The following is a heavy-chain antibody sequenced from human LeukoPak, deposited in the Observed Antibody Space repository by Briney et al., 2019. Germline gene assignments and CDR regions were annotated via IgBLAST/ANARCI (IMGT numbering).Heavy chain of an antibody. Sequence: SETLSLTCTVSRASMSSFFWSWIRQPPGKGLEWIGHIHYSGTTKYNPSLTSRMTLSMDTSKSQVSLRLTSVTAADTAMYYCAASGNSWWEGFFHDWGQGTLVSVSS. CDR3: AASGNSWWEGFFHD. J-gene: IGHJ1*01. CDR2: IHYSGTT. D-gene: IGHD2-8*02. V-gene: IGHV4-59*03. CDR1: RASMSSFF.